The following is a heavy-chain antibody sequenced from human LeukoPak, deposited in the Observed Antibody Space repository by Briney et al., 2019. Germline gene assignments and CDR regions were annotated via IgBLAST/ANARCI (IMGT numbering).Heavy chain of an antibody. D-gene: IGHD5-18*01. V-gene: IGHV4-4*07. CDR1: GGSISGYF. J-gene: IGHJ1*01. CDR2: IYSSGNT. Sequence: PSETLSLTCTVSGGSISGYFWCWIRQPAGKGLEWIGRIYSSGNTNYNPSLKSRVTISVDTSKNQFSLKLSSVTAADTAVYYCARHPDGYGYGHGYFQHWGQGTLVTVSS. CDR3: ARHPDGYGYGHGYFQH.